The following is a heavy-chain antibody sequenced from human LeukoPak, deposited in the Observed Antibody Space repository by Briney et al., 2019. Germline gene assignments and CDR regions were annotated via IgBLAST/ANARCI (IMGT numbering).Heavy chain of an antibody. CDR3: ARGWLTTSFDP. D-gene: IGHD4-11*01. J-gene: IGHJ5*02. CDR2: TYYGSKWST. CDR1: GDSVSSNSAA. V-gene: IGHV6-1*01. Sequence: SQTLSLTCAISGDSVSSNSAAWNWLRQSPSRGLEWLGRTYYGSKWSTDYLTSMKGRITIMPDTSKNQFVLQLNSVTPEDTAVYYCARGWLTTSFDPWGQGTLVTVSS.